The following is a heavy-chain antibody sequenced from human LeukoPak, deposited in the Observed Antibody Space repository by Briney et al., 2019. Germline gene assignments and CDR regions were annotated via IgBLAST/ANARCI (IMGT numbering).Heavy chain of an antibody. J-gene: IGHJ4*02. CDR1: GFAFSSYA. CDR2: ISGSGGST. V-gene: IGHV3-23*01. D-gene: IGHD3-3*01. Sequence: GGSLRLSCAASGFAFSSYAMSWVRQAPGKGPEWVSAISGSGGSTYYADSVKGRFTISRDNSKNTLYLQMNSLRAEDTAVYYCAKGDDFWSGYFDYWGQGTLVTVSS. CDR3: AKGDDFWSGYFDY.